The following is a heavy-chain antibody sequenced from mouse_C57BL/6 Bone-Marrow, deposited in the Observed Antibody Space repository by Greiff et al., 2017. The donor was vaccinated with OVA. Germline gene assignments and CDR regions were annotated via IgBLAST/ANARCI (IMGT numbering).Heavy chain of an antibody. CDR2: IYPGDGDT. Sequence: VQLVESGAELVKPGASVKISCKASGYAFSSYWMNWVKQRPGKGLEWIGQIYPGDGDTNYHGKFKGKATLTADKSSSTAYMQLSSLTSEDSAVYFCARPLYGSSPWFAYWGQGTLVTVSA. CDR3: ARPLYGSSPWFAY. J-gene: IGHJ3*01. V-gene: IGHV1-80*01. D-gene: IGHD1-1*01. CDR1: GYAFSSYW.